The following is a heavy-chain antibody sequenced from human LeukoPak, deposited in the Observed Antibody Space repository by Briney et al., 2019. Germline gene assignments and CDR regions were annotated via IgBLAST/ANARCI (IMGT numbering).Heavy chain of an antibody. CDR2: VRSKAYGETA. J-gene: IGHJ4*02. V-gene: IGHV3-49*03. CDR1: GFTFGDYA. CDR3: TRDRGAYNLYDY. Sequence: GGSLRLSCTASGFTFGDYAMSWIRQAPGKGLEWVGFVRSKAYGETADYAASVKGRFTISRDDSKAIAYLQMNSLKTEDTAVYHCTRDRGAYNLYDYWGQGTLVTVSS. D-gene: IGHD1-1*01.